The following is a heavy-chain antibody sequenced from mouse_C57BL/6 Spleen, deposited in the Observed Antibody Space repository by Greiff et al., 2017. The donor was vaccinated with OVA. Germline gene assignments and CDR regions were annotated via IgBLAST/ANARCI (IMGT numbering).Heavy chain of an antibody. J-gene: IGHJ4*01. D-gene: IGHD1-1*01. CDR1: GFSFNTYA. V-gene: IGHV10-1*01. CDR2: ISSKSNNSAT. Sequence: EVQLQQSGGGLVQPKGSLKLSCAASGFSFNTYAMNWVRQAPGKGLEWVARISSKSNNSATYYADSVKDRFTISRDDSESMLYLQMNNVKTEDTAMYYCVVTTVPYAMDYWGQGTSVTVSS. CDR3: VVTTVPYAMDY.